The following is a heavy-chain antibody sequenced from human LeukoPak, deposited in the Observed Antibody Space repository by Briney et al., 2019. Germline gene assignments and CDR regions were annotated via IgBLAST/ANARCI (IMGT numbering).Heavy chain of an antibody. V-gene: IGHV3-30*04. CDR1: GFTFSDYA. CDR2: VSYDGISK. CDR3: AREAAWLVRARNRSFDY. D-gene: IGHD6-19*01. Sequence: GRSLRLSCAASGFTFSDYAMHWVRQAPGKGLEWVAIVSYDGISKFYADSVKGRFTISRDNSKNTMYLQMNSLRPDDTAVYYCAREAAWLVRARNRSFDYWGQGTLVTVSS. J-gene: IGHJ4*02.